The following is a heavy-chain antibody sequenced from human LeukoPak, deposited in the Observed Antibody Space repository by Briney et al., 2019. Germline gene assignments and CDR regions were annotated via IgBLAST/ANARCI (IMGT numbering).Heavy chain of an antibody. J-gene: IGHJ4*02. V-gene: IGHV1-3*01. CDR1: GYTFTNYA. CDR2: INAGKGNT. Sequence: ASVKVSCKASGYTFTNYAMHWVRQAPGQRLEWVGRINAGKGNTEYSQKFQGRVIITRDTSASTAYMELSSLRSEDTAVYYCARPNTAVEVDKDLDCWGQGTLVTVSS. CDR3: ARPNTAVEVDKDLDC. D-gene: IGHD5-12*01.